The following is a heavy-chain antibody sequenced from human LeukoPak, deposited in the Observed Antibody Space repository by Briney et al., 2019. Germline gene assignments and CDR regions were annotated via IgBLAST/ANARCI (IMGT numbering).Heavy chain of an antibody. D-gene: IGHD4-11*01. V-gene: IGHV4-31*03. CDR1: GGSISSGGYY. Sequence: SQTLSLTCTVSGGSISSGGYYWSWIRQHPGKGLEWIGYIYYSGSTYYNPSLKSRVTISVDTSKNQFSLKLSSVTAADTAVYYCARNDYSNYLADYWGQGTLVTVSS. CDR2: IYYSGST. CDR3: ARNDYSNYLADY. J-gene: IGHJ4*02.